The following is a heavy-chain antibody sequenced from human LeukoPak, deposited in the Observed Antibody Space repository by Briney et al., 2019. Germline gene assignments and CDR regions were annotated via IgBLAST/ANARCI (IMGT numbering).Heavy chain of an antibody. CDR1: GFDFSGYG. CDR3: AKDYGDYAGYFDY. CDR2: IRYDGSNK. V-gene: IGHV3-30*02. D-gene: IGHD4-17*01. Sequence: GGSLRLSCAASGFDFSGYGMHWVRQAPGKGLEWVAFIRYDGSNKYYADSVKGRFTISRDNSKNTLYLQMNSLRAEDTAVYYCAKDYGDYAGYFDYWGQGTLVTVSS. J-gene: IGHJ4*02.